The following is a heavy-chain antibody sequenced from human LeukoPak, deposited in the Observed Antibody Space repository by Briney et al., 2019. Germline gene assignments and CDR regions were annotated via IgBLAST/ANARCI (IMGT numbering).Heavy chain of an antibody. J-gene: IGHJ4*02. Sequence: PSETLSLTCTVSGGSISSSSYYWGWIRQPPGKGLEWIGSIYYSGSTYYNPSLKSRVTISVDTSKNQFSLKLSSVTAADTAVYYCASPRSGPYYFDYWGQGTLVTVSS. CDR1: GGSISSSSYY. V-gene: IGHV4-39*01. CDR3: ASPRSGPYYFDY. D-gene: IGHD6-25*01. CDR2: IYYSGST.